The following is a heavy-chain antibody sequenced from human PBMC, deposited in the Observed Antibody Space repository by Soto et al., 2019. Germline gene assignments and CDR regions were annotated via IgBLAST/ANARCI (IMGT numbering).Heavy chain of an antibody. Sequence: QITLKESVPPLVKPTQTLTLTCTFSGFSVSTSGVGVAWIRQPPGKALEWLALIYWDDDKRYSPFLQSRVTITKNPSKNQVVLTMTNMDAVDTAAYYCAHRGGRGAGMDVWGQGTTVTVSS. D-gene: IGHD1-26*01. J-gene: IGHJ6*02. CDR1: GFSVSTSGVG. CDR3: AHRGGRGAGMDV. V-gene: IGHV2-5*02. CDR2: IYWDDDK.